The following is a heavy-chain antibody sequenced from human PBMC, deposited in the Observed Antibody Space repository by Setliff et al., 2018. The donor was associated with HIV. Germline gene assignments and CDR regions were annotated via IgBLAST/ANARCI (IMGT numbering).Heavy chain of an antibody. J-gene: IGHJ4*02. CDR2: VYYRGRT. V-gene: IGHV4-39*01. D-gene: IGHD3-3*01. Sequence: SETLSLTCTVSGGSMSSSGPGYYWGWVRQTPGGGLEWIGSVYYRGRTYYNPSLKSRVTISVDTSKNQLSLRLTSMAAADTAMYYCARSQPDTIFGVVTFDYWGQGTMVTVSS. CDR1: GGSMSSSGPGYY. CDR3: ARSQPDTIFGVVTFDY.